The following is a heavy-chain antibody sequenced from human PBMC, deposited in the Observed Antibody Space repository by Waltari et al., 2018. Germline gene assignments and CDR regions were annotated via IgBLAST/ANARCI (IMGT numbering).Heavy chain of an antibody. CDR3: ARDQFGLAAVRALLS. CDR2: ISYNGGTT. Sequence: EVQLLESGGDLVQPGGSLRLSCTVPGFILSSYAMTWVRQAPGKGLEWVSGISYNGGTTHYADSVKARFTISRDNSRNTLFLQMNSLRAEDTAVYYCARDQFGLAAVRALLSWGRGTLVTVSS. J-gene: IGHJ4*02. CDR1: GFILSSYA. D-gene: IGHD6-13*01. V-gene: IGHV3-23*01.